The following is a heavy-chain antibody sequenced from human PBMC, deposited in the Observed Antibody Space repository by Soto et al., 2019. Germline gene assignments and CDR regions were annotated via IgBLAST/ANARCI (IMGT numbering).Heavy chain of an antibody. CDR1: GFTFSSYG. V-gene: IGHV3-30*18. CDR3: AKDLLGLGCAYGMDG. Sequence: QVQLVESGGGVVQPGRSLRLSCAASGFTFSSYGMHWVRQAPGMGLAWVAVISYDGSKKYYSDSVKGRFTISRDNSKETLYLQMNSLRAEETAVYYCAKDLLGLGCAYGMDGWCQGTTVTVSS. CDR2: ISYDGSKK. J-gene: IGHJ6*02. D-gene: IGHD7-27*01.